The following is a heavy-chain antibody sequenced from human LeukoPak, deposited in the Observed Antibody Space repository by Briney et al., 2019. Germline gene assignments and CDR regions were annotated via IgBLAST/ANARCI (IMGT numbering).Heavy chain of an antibody. CDR1: GSTFTGYY. CDR2: INPNSGGT. V-gene: IGHV1-2*02. CDR3: ARGLPYGGYGGWFDP. Sequence: GASVKVSCKASGSTFTGYYMHWVRQAPGQGLEWMGWINPNSGGTNYAQKFQGRVTMTRDTSISTAYMELSRLRSDDTAVYYCARGLPYGGYGGWFDPWGQGTLVTVSS. J-gene: IGHJ5*02. D-gene: IGHD5-12*01.